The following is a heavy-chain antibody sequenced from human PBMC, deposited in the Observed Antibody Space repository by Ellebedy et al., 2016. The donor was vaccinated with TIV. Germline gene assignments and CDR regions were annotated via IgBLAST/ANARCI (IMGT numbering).Heavy chain of an antibody. D-gene: IGHD6-19*01. J-gene: IGHJ5*02. CDR2: INPRGAST. Sequence: ASVKVSCKASGYTFTSYFMHWVRQAPGHGLEWMGIINPRGASTSYAQKLQGRVTLTRDTSTSTVYMELSSLRYDDTAVYYCARDAVGFDPWGQGTLVTVAS. V-gene: IGHV1-46*01. CDR1: GYTFTSYF. CDR3: ARDAVGFDP.